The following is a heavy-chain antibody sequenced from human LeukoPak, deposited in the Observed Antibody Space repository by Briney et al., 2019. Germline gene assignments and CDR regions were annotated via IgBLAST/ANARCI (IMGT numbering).Heavy chain of an antibody. CDR3: TSYDYGDHLWVFDY. CDR2: IRSRANNYAT. J-gene: IGHJ4*02. V-gene: IGHV3-73*01. CDR1: GFTFSGSA. Sequence: PGGSLRLSCAASGFTFSGSAMHWVRQASGKGLEWVGRIRSRANNYATAYAASVKGRFTISRDDSKNTAYLQMYSLKTEDTAVYYCTSYDYGDHLWVFDYWGRGTLVTVSS. D-gene: IGHD4-17*01.